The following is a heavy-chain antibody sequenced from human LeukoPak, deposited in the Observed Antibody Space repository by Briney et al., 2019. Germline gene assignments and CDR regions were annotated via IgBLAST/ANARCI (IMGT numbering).Heavy chain of an antibody. D-gene: IGHD3-10*01. J-gene: IGHJ5*02. CDR3: ARGGVGLGSYNVDNWFDP. Sequence: ASVKVSCKASGYTFTNYGITWVRQAPGQGLEWMGWISAYNGDTNYAQKLQGRVTMTTDTSTSTAYMELRSLSSDDTAVYYCARGGVGLGSYNVDNWFDPWGQGTLVTVSS. CDR1: GYTFTNYG. V-gene: IGHV1-18*01. CDR2: ISAYNGDT.